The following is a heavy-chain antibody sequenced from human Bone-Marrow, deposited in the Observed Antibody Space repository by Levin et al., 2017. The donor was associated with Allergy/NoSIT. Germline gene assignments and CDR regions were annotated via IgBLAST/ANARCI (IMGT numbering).Heavy chain of an antibody. V-gene: IGHV3-11*03. CDR1: GFTFSSFS. CDR3: ARRLGGYSEVFFDH. CDR2: ITSGSSYT. D-gene: IGHD1-26*01. J-gene: IGHJ4*02. Sequence: GESLKISCEGSGFTFSSFSMSWIRQVPGKGLEWIAYITSGSSYTNYADSVKGRFTVSRDNAKNSVFLQMNSLRADDTAIYYCARRLGGYSEVFFDHWGQGSLVTVSS.